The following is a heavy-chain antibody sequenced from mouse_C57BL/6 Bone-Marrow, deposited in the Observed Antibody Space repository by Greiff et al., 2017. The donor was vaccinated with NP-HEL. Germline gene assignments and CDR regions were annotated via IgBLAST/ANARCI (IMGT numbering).Heavy chain of an antibody. V-gene: IGHV1-81*01. Sequence: QVHVKQSGAELARPGASVKLSCKASGYTFTSYGISWVKQRTGQGLEWIGEIYPRSGNTYYNEKFKGKATLTADKSSSTAYMELRSLTSEDTAVYYCARGLIYYYGSSPYYYAMDYWGQGTSVTVSS. CDR2: IYPRSGNT. CDR1: GYTFTSYG. D-gene: IGHD1-1*01. J-gene: IGHJ4*01. CDR3: ARGLIYYYGSSPYYYAMDY.